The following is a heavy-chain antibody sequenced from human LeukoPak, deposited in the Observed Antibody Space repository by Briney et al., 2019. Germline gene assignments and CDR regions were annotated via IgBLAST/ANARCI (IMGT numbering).Heavy chain of an antibody. CDR3: ARGDPRYYDFWSGYHPFDY. V-gene: IGHV4-59*01. CDR1: GGSISSYY. D-gene: IGHD3-3*01. CDR2: IYYSGST. Sequence: SETLSLTCTVSGGSISSYYWSWIRQPPGKGLEWIGYIYYSGSTNYNPSLKSRVTISVDTSENQFSLKLSSVTAADTAVYYCARGDPRYYDFWSGYHPFDYWGQGALVTVSS. J-gene: IGHJ4*02.